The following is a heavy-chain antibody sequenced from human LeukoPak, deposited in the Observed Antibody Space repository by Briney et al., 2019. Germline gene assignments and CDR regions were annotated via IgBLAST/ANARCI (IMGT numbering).Heavy chain of an antibody. CDR2: TSAYNGNT. Sequence: ASVKVSCTASGYTFISYGISWVRQAPGQGLEWMGWTSAYNGNTNYAQKLQGRVTMTTDTSTSTAYMELRSLRSDDTAVYYCARSADPPDAFDIWGQGTMVTVSS. CDR1: GYTFISYG. V-gene: IGHV1-18*01. CDR3: ARSADPPDAFDI. J-gene: IGHJ3*02.